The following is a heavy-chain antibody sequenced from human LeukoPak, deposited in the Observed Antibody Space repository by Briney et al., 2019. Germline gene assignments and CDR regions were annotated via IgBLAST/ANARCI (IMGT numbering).Heavy chain of an antibody. V-gene: IGHV3-21*01. J-gene: IGHJ4*02. CDR1: GFTFSSYS. CDR2: ISSSSSYI. CDR3: ARLTGVVNILVWY. Sequence: GGSLRLSCAASGFTFSSYSMNWVRQAPGKGLEWVSSISSSSSYIYYADSEKGRFTISRDNAKNSLYLQMNSLRAEDTAVYYCARLTGVVNILVWYWGQGTLVTVSS. D-gene: IGHD3-3*01.